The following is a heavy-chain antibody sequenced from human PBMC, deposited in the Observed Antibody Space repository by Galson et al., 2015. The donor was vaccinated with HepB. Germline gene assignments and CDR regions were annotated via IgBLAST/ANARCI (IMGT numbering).Heavy chain of an antibody. Sequence: ETLSLTCTVSSGSISPYYWNWIRQPPGKGLEWIGYIHYTGITNYNPSLKSRVTISVDTSKSQFSLKLTSVTAADTAMYYCARIDDGPNGCCHFDFWGQGALVTVSS. V-gene: IGHV4-59*01. CDR2: IHYTGIT. CDR1: SGSISPYY. D-gene: IGHD4/OR15-4a*01. CDR3: ARIDDGPNGCCHFDF. J-gene: IGHJ4*02.